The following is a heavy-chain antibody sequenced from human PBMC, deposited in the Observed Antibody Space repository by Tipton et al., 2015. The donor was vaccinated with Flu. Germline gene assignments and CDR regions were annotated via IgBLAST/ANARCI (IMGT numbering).Heavy chain of an antibody. Sequence: GLVKPSETLSLTCAVSGYSISTGYYWGWIRQPPGKGLEWIGTISHSGSSYYKPSLKSRLTISLDTFQNHFSLKLNSVTAADTAVYYCLRSTYYYGSGSSDYWGQGTLVPVSS. CDR1: GYSISTGYY. CDR3: LRSTYYYGSGSSDY. CDR2: ISHSGSS. V-gene: IGHV4-38-2*01. D-gene: IGHD3-10*01. J-gene: IGHJ4*02.